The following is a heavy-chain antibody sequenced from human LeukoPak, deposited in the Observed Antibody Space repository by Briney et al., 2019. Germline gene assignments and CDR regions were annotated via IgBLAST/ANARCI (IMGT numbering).Heavy chain of an antibody. CDR1: GGTFSDHA. Sequence: SVKVSCKASGGTFSDHAINWMRQAPGQGLEWMGRITPVVDIANYAQKFKGRVAITADKSTSTAYMELSKLRSEDTAVYYCARAWEVGGSTTAFDIWGQGTLVSVSS. CDR3: ARAWEVGGSTTAFDI. D-gene: IGHD1-26*01. V-gene: IGHV1-69*04. CDR2: ITPVVDIA. J-gene: IGHJ3*02.